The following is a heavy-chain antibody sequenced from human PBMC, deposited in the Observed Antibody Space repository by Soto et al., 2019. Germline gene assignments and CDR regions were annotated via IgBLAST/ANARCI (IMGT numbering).Heavy chain of an antibody. CDR3: AGGGMRGYYYYYGMDV. CDR1: GYTFTSYG. CDR2: ISAYNGNT. J-gene: IGHJ6*02. Sequence: QVQLVQSGAEVKKPGASVKVSCKASGYTFTSYGISWVRQAPGQGLEWMGWISAYNGNTNDAQKLQGRVTMTTDTSTSTAYMELRSLRSDDPAVYYCAGGGMRGYYYYYGMDVWGQGTTVTVSS. D-gene: IGHD1-1*01. V-gene: IGHV1-18*01.